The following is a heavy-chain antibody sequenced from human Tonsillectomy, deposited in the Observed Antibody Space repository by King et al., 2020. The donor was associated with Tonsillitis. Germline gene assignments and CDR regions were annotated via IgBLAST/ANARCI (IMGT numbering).Heavy chain of an antibody. J-gene: IGHJ5*02. Sequence: QLQESGPGLVKPSETLSLTCIVSGGSISSSSYYWGWIRQPPGKGLEWIGTIYYSGSTYYNPSLKSRVTISVDTSRNQFSLRLSSVTAADTALYYCARGYDTSAERWFDPWGQGTLVTVSS. CDR3: ARGYDTSAERWFDP. D-gene: IGHD3-9*01. CDR1: GGSISSSSYY. CDR2: IYYSGST. V-gene: IGHV4-39*01.